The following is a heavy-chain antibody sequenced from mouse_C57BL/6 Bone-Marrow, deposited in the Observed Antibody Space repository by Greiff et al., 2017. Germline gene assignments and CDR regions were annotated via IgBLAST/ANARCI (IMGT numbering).Heavy chain of an antibody. D-gene: IGHD2-2*01. J-gene: IGHJ4*01. V-gene: IGHV1-22*01. CDR1: GYTFTDSN. CDR2: INPNNGGT. CDR3: ANDLLWLRRYYYAMDY. Sequence: VQLQQSGPELVKPGASVKMSCKASGYTFTDSNMHWVKQSHGKSLEWIGYINPNNGGTSSNQKFKGKATLTVNKSSSTAYMELRSLTSEDSAVYYCANDLLWLRRYYYAMDYWGQGTSVTVSS.